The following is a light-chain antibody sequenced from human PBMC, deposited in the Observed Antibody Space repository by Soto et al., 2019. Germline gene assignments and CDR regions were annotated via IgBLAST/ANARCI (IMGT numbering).Light chain of an antibody. CDR3: SSYTSINTHV. J-gene: IGLJ1*01. CDR2: DVS. V-gene: IGLV2-14*01. Sequence: QSVLTQPASVSGSPGQSITISCTGTSSDVGGYNFVSWYQQHPGKAPKLIISDVSNRPSGVSTRFSGSKSGNTDSLTISGLQAEDEADYYCSSYTSINTHVFGTGTKVTVL. CDR1: SSDVGGYNF.